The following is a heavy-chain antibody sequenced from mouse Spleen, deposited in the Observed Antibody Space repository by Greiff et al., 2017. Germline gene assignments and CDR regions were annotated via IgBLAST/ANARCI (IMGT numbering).Heavy chain of an antibody. CDR1: GYAFSSSW. CDR2: IYPGDGDT. CDR3: ARSSTGTGDYFDY. D-gene: IGHD4-1*02. V-gene: IGHV1-82*01. Sequence: VQLQQSGPELVKPGASVKISCKASGYAFSSSWMNWVKQRPGQGLEWIGRIYPGDGDTNYNGKFKGKATLTADKSSSTAYMQLSSLTSVDSAVYFCARSSTGTGDYFDYWGQGTTLTVSS. J-gene: IGHJ2*01.